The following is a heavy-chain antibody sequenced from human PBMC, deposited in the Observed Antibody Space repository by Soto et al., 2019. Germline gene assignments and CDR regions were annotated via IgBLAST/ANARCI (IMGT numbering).Heavy chain of an antibody. CDR1: GYSFTSYW. Sequence: GESLKISCKGSGYSFTSYWIGWVRQMPGKGLEWMGIIYPGDSDTRYSPSFQGQVTISADKSISTAYLQWSSLKASDTAMYYCARLAVAGTSSAVYYYGMDVWGQGTTVTVSS. CDR3: ARLAVAGTSSAVYYYGMDV. D-gene: IGHD6-19*01. V-gene: IGHV5-51*01. J-gene: IGHJ6*02. CDR2: IYPGDSDT.